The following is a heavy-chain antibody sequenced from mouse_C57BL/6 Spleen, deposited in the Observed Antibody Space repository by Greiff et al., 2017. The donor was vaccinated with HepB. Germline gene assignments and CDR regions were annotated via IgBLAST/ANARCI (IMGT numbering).Heavy chain of an antibody. J-gene: IGHJ2*01. CDR1: GYAFSISW. Sequence: VKLMESGPELVKPGASVKISCKASGYAFSISWMNWVKQRPGKGLEWIGRIYPGDGDTNYNGKFKGKATLTADKSSSTAYMQLSSLTSEDSAVYFCARGGNYDAPFDYWGQGTTLTVSS. CDR3: ARGGNYDAPFDY. D-gene: IGHD2-1*01. V-gene: IGHV1-82*01. CDR2: IYPGDGDT.